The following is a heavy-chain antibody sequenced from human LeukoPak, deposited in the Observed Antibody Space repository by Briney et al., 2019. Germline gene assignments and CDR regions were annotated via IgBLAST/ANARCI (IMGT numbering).Heavy chain of an antibody. D-gene: IGHD6-13*01. CDR1: GFTFSSYS. J-gene: IGHJ4*02. CDR2: ISYSGDT. V-gene: IGHV4-59*08. Sequence: GSLRLSCAASGFTFSSYSMNWVRQAPGKGLEWIGYISYSGDTNYNPSLKSRVTISVDTSKNQFSLKLSSVTAADTAVYYCSRQGGYIAPLALWGQGTLVTVSS. CDR3: SRQGGYIAPLAL.